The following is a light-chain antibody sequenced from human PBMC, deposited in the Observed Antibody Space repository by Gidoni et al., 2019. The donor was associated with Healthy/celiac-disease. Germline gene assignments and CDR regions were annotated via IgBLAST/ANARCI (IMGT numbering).Light chain of an antibody. CDR1: QSVSSY. Sequence: EIVLTQSPATLSLSPGERATLSCRASQSVSSYLAWSQQKPGQAPRLLIYDASNRATGIPARFSGSVSGTDFTLTISSLEPEDFAVYYCQQRSNWPGTFGQGTKVEIK. J-gene: IGKJ1*01. V-gene: IGKV3-11*01. CDR3: QQRSNWPGT. CDR2: DAS.